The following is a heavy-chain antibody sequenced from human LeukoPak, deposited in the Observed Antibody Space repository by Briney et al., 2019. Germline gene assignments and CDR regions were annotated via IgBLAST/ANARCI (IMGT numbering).Heavy chain of an antibody. J-gene: IGHJ4*02. Sequence: SETLSLTCAVYGGSFSGYYWSWIRQPPGKGLEWIGEINHSGSTNYNPPLKSRVTISVDTSKNQFSLKLSSVTAADTAVYYCARAATKDTAMVLGPYYFGYWGQGTLVTVSS. D-gene: IGHD5-18*01. CDR1: GGSFSGYY. CDR3: ARAATKDTAMVLGPYYFGY. V-gene: IGHV4-34*01. CDR2: INHSGST.